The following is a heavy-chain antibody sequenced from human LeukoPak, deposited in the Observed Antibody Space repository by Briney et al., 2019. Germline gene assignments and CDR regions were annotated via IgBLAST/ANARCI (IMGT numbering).Heavy chain of an antibody. CDR2: ISASGDST. CDR1: GFTFSTYP. J-gene: IGHJ4*02. D-gene: IGHD3-10*01. Sequence: PGGSLRLSCAASGFTFSTYPMSWVRQAPGKGLEWVSAISASGDSTYYADSVTGRFTISRDNSKNTPYVQMNSLRVEDTAVYYCAKRYFGDYYFDYWGQGALVTVSS. V-gene: IGHV3-23*01. CDR3: AKRYFGDYYFDY.